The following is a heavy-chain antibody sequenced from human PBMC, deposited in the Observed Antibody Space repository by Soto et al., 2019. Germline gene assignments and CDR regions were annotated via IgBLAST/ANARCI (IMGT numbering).Heavy chain of an antibody. D-gene: IGHD6-6*01. CDR2: IYYSGST. J-gene: IGHJ6*02. Sequence: LSLTCTVSGGSISSSSYYWGWIRQPPGKGLEWIGSIYYSGSTYYNPSLKSRVTISVDTSKNQFSLKLSSVTAADTAVYYCARQGQLVPYYYYGMDVWGQGTTVTVSS. CDR3: ARQGQLVPYYYYGMDV. CDR1: GGSISSSSYY. V-gene: IGHV4-39*01.